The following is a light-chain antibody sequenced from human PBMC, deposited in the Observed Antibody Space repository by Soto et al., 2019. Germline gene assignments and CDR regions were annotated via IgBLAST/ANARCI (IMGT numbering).Light chain of an antibody. Sequence: QSALTQPASVSGSPGQSITISCTGTSSDVGAYNYVSWYQQHPGKAPKLMIYDVSHRPSGVSHRFSGSKSGNTASLPISGLQAEDEADYYCCSYTTSSNYVLGTGTKVTVL. CDR2: DVS. J-gene: IGLJ1*01. V-gene: IGLV2-14*01. CDR1: SSDVGAYNY. CDR3: CSYTTSSNYV.